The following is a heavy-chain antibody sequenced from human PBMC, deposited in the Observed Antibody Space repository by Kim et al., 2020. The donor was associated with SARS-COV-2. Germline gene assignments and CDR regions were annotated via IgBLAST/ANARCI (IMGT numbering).Heavy chain of an antibody. D-gene: IGHD3-10*01. V-gene: IGHV4-39*01. CDR3: ARLLRDTMVRGVIRGVDY. J-gene: IGHJ4*02. Sequence: KSRVTISVDTSKNQRSLKLSSVTAADTAVYYCARLLRDTMVRGVIRGVDYWGQGTLVTVSS.